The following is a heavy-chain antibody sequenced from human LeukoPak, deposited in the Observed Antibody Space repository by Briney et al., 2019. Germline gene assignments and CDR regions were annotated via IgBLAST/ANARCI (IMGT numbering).Heavy chain of an antibody. Sequence: GESLKISCKGSGYSFTSYWIGWVRQMPGKGLEWMGIIYPGDSDTRYSPSFQGQVTISADKSISTAYLQWSSLKASDTAMYYCARSPPYYDFWSGSTSHYYYYYMDVWGKGTTVTVSS. CDR3: ARSPPYYDFWSGSTSHYYYYYMDV. D-gene: IGHD3-3*01. J-gene: IGHJ6*03. CDR2: IYPGDSDT. V-gene: IGHV5-51*01. CDR1: GYSFTSYW.